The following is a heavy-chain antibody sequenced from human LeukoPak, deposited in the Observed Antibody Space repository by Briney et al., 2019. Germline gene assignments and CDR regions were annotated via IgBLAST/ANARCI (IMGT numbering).Heavy chain of an antibody. Sequence: SETLSLTCTVSGGSISRYYWSWIRQPPGKGLEWIGYIYYSGSTNYNPSLKSRVTISIDTSKNQFSLKLSSVTAADTAVYYCAIDSRAGGSSGPIDYRGQGTLVTVSS. CDR2: IYYSGST. CDR1: GGSISRYY. J-gene: IGHJ4*02. V-gene: IGHV4-59*01. CDR3: AIDSRAGGSSGPIDY. D-gene: IGHD6-19*01.